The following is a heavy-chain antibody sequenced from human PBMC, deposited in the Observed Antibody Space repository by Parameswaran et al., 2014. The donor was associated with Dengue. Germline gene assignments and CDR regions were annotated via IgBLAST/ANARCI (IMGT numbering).Heavy chain of an antibody. CDR3: ARGVIGCSTSCYALHYYYGMDV. D-gene: IGHD2-2*01. CDR2: IYTSGST. J-gene: IGHJ6*04. Sequence: RWIRQPPGKGLEWIGRIYTSGSTNYNPSLKSRVTMSVDTSKNQFSLKLSSVTAADTAVYYCARGVIGCSTSCYALHYYYGMDVWAKDHGHRLL. V-gene: IGHV4-4*07.